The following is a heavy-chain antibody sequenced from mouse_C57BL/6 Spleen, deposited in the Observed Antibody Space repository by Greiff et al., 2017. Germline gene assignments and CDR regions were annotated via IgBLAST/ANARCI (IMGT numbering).Heavy chain of an antibody. CDR2: IYPSDSAT. CDR3: ARGRTVTDC. D-gene: IGHD4-1*01. J-gene: IGHJ2*01. CDR1: GYTFTSYW. Sequence: QVQLQQPGAELVRPGSSVKLSCKASGYTFTSYWMDWVKQRPGQGLEWIGNIYPSDSATHYNQKFKDKATLTVDKSSSTAYMQLSSLTSEDSAVYNCARGRTVTDCWGQVTTLTVSS. V-gene: IGHV1-61*01.